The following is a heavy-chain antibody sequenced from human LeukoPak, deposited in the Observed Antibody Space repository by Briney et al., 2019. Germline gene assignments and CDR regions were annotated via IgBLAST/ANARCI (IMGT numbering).Heavy chain of an antibody. Sequence: PSETLSLTCTVSGCSISSYYWSWIRQPAGKGLEWIGRIYTSGSTNYNPSLKSRVTMSVDTSKNQFSLKLSSVTAADTAVYYCARGVREYYDSSGYYRVAFDIWGQGTMVTVSS. CDR1: GCSISSYY. CDR2: IYTSGST. CDR3: ARGVREYYDSSGYYRVAFDI. D-gene: IGHD3-22*01. J-gene: IGHJ3*02. V-gene: IGHV4-4*07.